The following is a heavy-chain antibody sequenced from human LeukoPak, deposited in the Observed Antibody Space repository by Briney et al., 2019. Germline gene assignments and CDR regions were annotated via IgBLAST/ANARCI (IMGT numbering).Heavy chain of an antibody. CDR1: GFTFSSYA. CDR2: ISGSGGGT. V-gene: IGHV3-23*01. D-gene: IGHD3-22*01. Sequence: GGSLRLSCAASGFTFSSYAMSWVRQAPGKGLEWVSAISGSGGGTFYADSVKGRFTISRDNSKNTLYLQMNSLRAEDTAVCYCAKDQYYYDNSGHPTEYWGQGTLVTVSS. CDR3: AKDQYYYDNSGHPTEY. J-gene: IGHJ4*02.